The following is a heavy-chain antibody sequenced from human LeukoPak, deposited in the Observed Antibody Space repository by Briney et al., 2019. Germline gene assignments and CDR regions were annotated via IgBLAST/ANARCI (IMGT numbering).Heavy chain of an antibody. CDR3: ARAPHFFDTSGSRYYFDY. V-gene: IGHV4-59*12. Sequence: SETLSLTCTVSGYSISSGYYWSWLRQPPGKGLEWLGYIYYSGGTNYNPSLKSRVTISVDTSKIHFSLKLSSVTAADTAVYYCARAPHFFDTSGSRYYFDYWGQGALVTVSS. J-gene: IGHJ4*02. CDR1: GYSISSGYY. D-gene: IGHD3-22*01. CDR2: IYYSGGT.